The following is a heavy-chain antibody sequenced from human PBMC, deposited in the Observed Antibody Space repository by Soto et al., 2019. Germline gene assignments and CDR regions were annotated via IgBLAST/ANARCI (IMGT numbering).Heavy chain of an antibody. V-gene: IGHV4-59*01. J-gene: IGHJ4*02. CDR3: AREGTRMNYFDY. CDR1: GGSISSYY. Sequence: SETLSLTCTVSGGSISSYYWSWIRQPPGKGLEWIGYIYYSGSTNYNPSLKSRVTISVDTSKNQFSLKLSSVTAADTAVYYCAREGTRMNYFDYWGQGTLVTV. CDR2: IYYSGST.